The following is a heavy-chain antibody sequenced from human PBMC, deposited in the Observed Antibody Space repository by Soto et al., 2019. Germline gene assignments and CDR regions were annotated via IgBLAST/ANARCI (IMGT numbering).Heavy chain of an antibody. V-gene: IGHV3-30*18. CDR2: VSYDGGIK. CDR1: GFTFSHYG. D-gene: IGHD3-22*01. CDR3: AKLPWGFNYYDRSEYRATDNDAFDI. J-gene: IGHJ3*02. Sequence: QMQLVESGGGVVQPGTSLRVSCAASGFTFSHYGIHWVRQAPGKGLEWVAVVSYDGGIKLYADSVRDRFAISRDNSKNTLYLRMNSLGPDDTAVYYCAKLPWGFNYYDRSEYRATDNDAFDIWGQGTMVTVSS.